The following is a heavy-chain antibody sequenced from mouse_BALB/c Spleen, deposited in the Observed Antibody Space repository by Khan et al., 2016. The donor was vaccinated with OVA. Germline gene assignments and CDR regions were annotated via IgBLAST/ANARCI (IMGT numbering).Heavy chain of an antibody. J-gene: IGHJ3*01. CDR3: ARLAYYYDSEGFAY. CDR1: GFTFSTYG. CDR2: ISTGGHYT. V-gene: IGHV5-6*01. D-gene: IGHD1-1*01. Sequence: DVQLVESGGDLVKPGGSLKLSCAASGFTFSTYGMSWIRQTPDKRLEWVATISTGGHYTYYPDNVKGRFTISRDNAKNTLYLQMTSLKSEDKAMFYCARLAYYYDSEGFAYWGQGTLVTVSA.